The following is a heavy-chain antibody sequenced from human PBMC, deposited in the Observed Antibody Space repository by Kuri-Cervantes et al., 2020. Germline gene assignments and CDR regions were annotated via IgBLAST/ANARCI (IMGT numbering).Heavy chain of an antibody. CDR3: AKDLNYYDSSGYYGSAFDI. D-gene: IGHD3-22*01. J-gene: IGHJ3*02. Sequence: GGSLRLSCAASGFTFSTYTMNWVRQAPGKGLEWVSAISGGGGSTYYADSVKGRFIISRDSSKNTLYLQMNSLRAEDTALYFCAKDLNYYDSSGYYGSAFDIWGHGTMVTVSS. CDR1: GFTFSTYT. CDR2: ISGGGGST. V-gene: IGHV3-23*01.